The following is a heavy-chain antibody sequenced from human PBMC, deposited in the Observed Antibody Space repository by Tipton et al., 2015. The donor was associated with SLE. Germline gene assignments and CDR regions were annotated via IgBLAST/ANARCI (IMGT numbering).Heavy chain of an antibody. CDR3: ARAGAGARDYYYDMDV. Sequence: TLSLTCTVSGGSISSGSYYWSWIRQPAGKGLEWIGRIYTSGSTNYNPSLKSRVTISVDTSKNQFSLKLSSVTAADTAVYYCARAGAGARDYYYDMDVWGKWTSVTVSS. CDR1: GGSISSGSYY. V-gene: IGHV4-61*02. J-gene: IGHJ6*03. CDR2: IYTSGST. D-gene: IGHD1-26*01.